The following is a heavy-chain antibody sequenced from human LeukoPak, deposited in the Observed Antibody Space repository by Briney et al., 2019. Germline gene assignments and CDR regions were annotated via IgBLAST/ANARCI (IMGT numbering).Heavy chain of an antibody. Sequence: GGSLRLSCAASGFTFDDYAMHWVRQAPGKGLEWVSLISGDGGSTYYADSVKGRFTISRDDSKNSLYLQMNSLRTEDTALYYCAKDYGDSYGMDVWGQGTTVTVSS. V-gene: IGHV3-43*02. D-gene: IGHD4-17*01. CDR2: ISGDGGST. CDR3: AKDYGDSYGMDV. CDR1: GFTFDDYA. J-gene: IGHJ6*02.